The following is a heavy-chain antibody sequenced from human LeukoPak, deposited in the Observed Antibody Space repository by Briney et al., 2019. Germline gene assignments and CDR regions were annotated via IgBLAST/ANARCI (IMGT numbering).Heavy chain of an antibody. CDR2: ISAYNGNT. D-gene: IGHD3-3*01. CDR3: ARDLFRYTIFGVVTNFPSAFDI. J-gene: IGHJ3*02. CDR1: GYTFTSYG. V-gene: IGHV1-18*01. Sequence: ASVKVSCKASGYTFTSYGISWVRQAPGQGLEWMGWISAYNGNTNYAQKLQGRVTVTTDTSTSTAYMELRSLRSDDTAVYYCARDLFRYTIFGVVTNFPSAFDIWGQGTMVTVSS.